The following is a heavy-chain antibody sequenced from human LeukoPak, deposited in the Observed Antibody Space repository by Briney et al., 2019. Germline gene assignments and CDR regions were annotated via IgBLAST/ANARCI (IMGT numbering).Heavy chain of an antibody. J-gene: IGHJ4*02. V-gene: IGHV3-72*01. CDR2: IRNKANGETT. CDR3: ARAYGSSWYSTYFDY. CDR1: GFIFSDHY. Sequence: SGGSLRLSCVASGFIFSDHYMDWVRQAPGKGLEWVGRIRNKANGETTEFAASVKGRFTISRDDSKNSLYLQMNSLKTEDTAVYYCARAYGSSWYSTYFDYWGQGTLVTVSS. D-gene: IGHD6-13*01.